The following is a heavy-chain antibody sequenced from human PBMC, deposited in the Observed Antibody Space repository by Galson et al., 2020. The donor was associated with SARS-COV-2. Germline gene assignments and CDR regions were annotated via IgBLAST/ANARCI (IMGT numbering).Heavy chain of an antibody. CDR2: ISHSGST. Sequence: SQASETLSLTCAVYGGSFSGHYWNWIRQSPGKGLQWIGEISHSGSTNYISSPKSRVTMSVDRSKNQFSLRLRSVTAADTAAYYCGRAFRPPVGSVFIGGPNNFDYWSQGTLVTVSS. D-gene: IGHD3-16*01. CDR1: GGSFSGHY. J-gene: IGHJ4*02. V-gene: IGHV4-34*01. CDR3: GRAFRPPVGSVFIGGPNNFDY.